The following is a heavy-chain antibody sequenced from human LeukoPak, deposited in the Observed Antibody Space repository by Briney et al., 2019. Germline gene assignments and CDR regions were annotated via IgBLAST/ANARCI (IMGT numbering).Heavy chain of an antibody. CDR1: GFTFSSCG. CDR3: ATETIGRHYDY. Sequence: GGSLRLSCAASGFTFSSCGFNWVREAPGQGLEWVSSIGPTGTDRYYADSVRGRFTISRDNAKNSMYLQMDSLRDEDTAVYYCATETIGRHYDYWGQGTLLTVSS. D-gene: IGHD1-14*01. J-gene: IGHJ4*02. CDR2: IGPTGTDR. V-gene: IGHV3-21*01.